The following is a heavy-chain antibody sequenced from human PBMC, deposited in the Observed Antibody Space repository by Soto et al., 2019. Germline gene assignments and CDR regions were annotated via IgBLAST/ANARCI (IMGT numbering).Heavy chain of an antibody. J-gene: IGHJ4*02. V-gene: IGHV3-48*02. Sequence: EVQLVESGGALVQPGGSLRLTCAASGFTFSNYHMNWVRQAPGKGLEWLSYISITRTTIYYADSVRGRFTISRDNVHNSLYLYMSSLRDEDTAVYYCARDRGGLDFWGQGTLLTVSS. CDR2: ISITRTTI. CDR1: GFTFSNYH. CDR3: ARDRGGLDF. D-gene: IGHD6-25*01.